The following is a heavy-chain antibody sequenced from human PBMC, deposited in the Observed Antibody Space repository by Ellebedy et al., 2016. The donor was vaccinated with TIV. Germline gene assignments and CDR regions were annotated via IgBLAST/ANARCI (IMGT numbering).Heavy chain of an antibody. Sequence: GGSLRLXXAASGFTIADYAMHWVRQAPGKGLEWVSGLSWNSDSIGYEDSVKGRFTISRDNAKSSLYLQMNSLRAEDTALYYCTKDASRRGSTDWYFDLWGRGTLVTVSS. CDR3: TKDASRRGSTDWYFDL. D-gene: IGHD4-11*01. J-gene: IGHJ2*01. CDR1: GFTIADYA. V-gene: IGHV3-9*01. CDR2: LSWNSDSI.